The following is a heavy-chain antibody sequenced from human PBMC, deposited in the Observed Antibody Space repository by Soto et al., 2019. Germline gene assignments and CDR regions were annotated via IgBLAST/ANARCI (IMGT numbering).Heavy chain of an antibody. CDR1: GFTFSSYA. D-gene: IGHD6-6*01. V-gene: IGHV3-23*01. CDR2: ISGRGGST. CDR3: AKSSIAAPYFDC. Sequence: EVQLLESGGGLVQPGGSLRLSCAASGFTFSSYAMSWVRQAPGKGLEWVSAISGRGGSTYYADSVKGRFTISRDNAKNTLYLQMNGLRAEDTAVYYCAKSSIAAPYFDCWGQGTLVTVSS. J-gene: IGHJ4*02.